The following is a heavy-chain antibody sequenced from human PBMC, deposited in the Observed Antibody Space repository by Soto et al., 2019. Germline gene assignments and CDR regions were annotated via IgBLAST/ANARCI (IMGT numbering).Heavy chain of an antibody. CDR1: GFSLSSSGLG. Sequence: SGPTMVNPTQTLTLTCTFSGFSLSSSGLGVGWIRQPPGKALEWLALIYWNDDKRYSPSLKSRLNITKDTSKNQVVLTMTNMKTVDTATYYCAHKPGFDPITVSPCEYWVKRSMVTVSS. D-gene: IGHD4-4*01. CDR3: AHKPGFDPITVSPCEY. CDR2: IYWNDDK. V-gene: IGHV2-5*01. J-gene: IGHJ4*02.